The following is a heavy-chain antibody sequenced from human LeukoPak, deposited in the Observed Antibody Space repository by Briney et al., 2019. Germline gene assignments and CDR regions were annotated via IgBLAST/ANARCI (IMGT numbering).Heavy chain of an antibody. CDR1: GFTSSSYW. V-gene: IGHV3-7*01. CDR2: IKQDGSEK. CDR3: ARDYGGNSEGLFDY. J-gene: IGHJ4*02. Sequence: GGSLRLSCAASGFTSSSYWMSWVRQAPGKGLEWVANIKQDGSEKYYVDSVKGLFTISRDNAKNSLYLQMNSLRAEDTAVYYCARDYGGNSEGLFDYWGQGTLVTVSS. D-gene: IGHD4-23*01.